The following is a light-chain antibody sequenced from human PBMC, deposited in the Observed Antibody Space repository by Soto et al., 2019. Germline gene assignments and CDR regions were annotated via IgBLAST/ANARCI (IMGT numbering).Light chain of an antibody. Sequence: EIVLTQPPATLSLSPGERATLSCRASQSVSSYLAWYQQKPGQAPRLLIYDASNRATGIPARFSGSGSGTDFTLTISSLEPEDFAVYYCQQRSNWPPSCTFGQGTKLEIK. J-gene: IGKJ2*02. V-gene: IGKV3-11*01. CDR3: QQRSNWPPSCT. CDR2: DAS. CDR1: QSVSSY.